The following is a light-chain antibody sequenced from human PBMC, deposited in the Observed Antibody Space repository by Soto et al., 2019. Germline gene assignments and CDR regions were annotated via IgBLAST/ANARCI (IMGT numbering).Light chain of an antibody. CDR3: SSYAGRITLV. V-gene: IGLV2-23*01. CDR2: DDN. CDR1: RSDVGGYNL. Sequence: QSVLTQTGSVSGSPGQSITMSCTGSRSDVGGYNLVSWYQQHPGKAPKLLISDDNKRPSGVSDRFSGSKSGNTASLTISGLQAEDDGDYYCSSYAGRITLVFGGGTKLTVL. J-gene: IGLJ2*01.